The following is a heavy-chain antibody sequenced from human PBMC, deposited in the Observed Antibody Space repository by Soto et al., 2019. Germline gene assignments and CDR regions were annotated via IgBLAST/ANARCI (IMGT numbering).Heavy chain of an antibody. CDR2: IIPIFGTA. Sequence: GASVKVSCKDSGGTFSSYAISWVRQAPGQGVEWMGGIIPIFGTANYAQKFQGRVTITADESTSTAYMELSSLRSEDTAAYYCASLYYYDSSGSGPPRWDYSGQGTLVTVSS. CDR3: ASLYYYDSSGSGPPRWDY. CDR1: GGTFSSYA. J-gene: IGHJ4*02. D-gene: IGHD3-22*01. V-gene: IGHV1-69*13.